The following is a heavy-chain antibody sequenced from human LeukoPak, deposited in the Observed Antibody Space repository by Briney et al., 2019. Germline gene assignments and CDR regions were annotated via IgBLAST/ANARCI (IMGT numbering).Heavy chain of an antibody. CDR2: ISSSSSYI. J-gene: IGHJ6*02. CDR1: GFTFSSYS. D-gene: IGHD6-6*01. V-gene: IGHV3-21*01. Sequence: GGSLRLSCAASGFTFSSYSMNWVRQAPGKGLEWVSSISSSSSYIYYADSVKGRFTISRDNAKNSLYLQMNSLRAEDTAVYYCARVYSSSGGMDVWGQGTTVTVSS. CDR3: ARVYSSSGGMDV.